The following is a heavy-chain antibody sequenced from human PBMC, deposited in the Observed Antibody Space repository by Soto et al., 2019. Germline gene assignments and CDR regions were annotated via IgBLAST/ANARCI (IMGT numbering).Heavy chain of an antibody. V-gene: IGHV3-23*01. CDR2: ISSRGDRT. CDR3: AKETGYSYGFQPNALDV. Sequence: GSLRLSCAGSGFTFSIYAMNWVRQAPGKGLEWVSIISSRGDRTSYAESVKGRFTISRDDSKNTLFLHMNSLGAEDTAVYYCAKETGYSYGFQPNALDVWGQGTTVTV. CDR1: GFTFSIYA. D-gene: IGHD5-18*01. J-gene: IGHJ6*02.